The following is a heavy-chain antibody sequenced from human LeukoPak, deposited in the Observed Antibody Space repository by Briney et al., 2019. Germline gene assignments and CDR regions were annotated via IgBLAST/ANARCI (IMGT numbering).Heavy chain of an antibody. CDR2: IIPILDIT. J-gene: IGHJ1*01. CDR3: ARDRTAVAGRAEYFQH. CDR1: GDTFSNYA. D-gene: IGHD6-19*01. V-gene: IGHV1-69*04. Sequence: ASVKVSCKASGDTFSNYAIHWVRLAPGQGLEWMGSIIPILDITNYAPRFQDRVTITADKSTGTAYMELNSLRSDDTAVYYCARDRTAVAGRAEYFQHWGQGTLVTVSS.